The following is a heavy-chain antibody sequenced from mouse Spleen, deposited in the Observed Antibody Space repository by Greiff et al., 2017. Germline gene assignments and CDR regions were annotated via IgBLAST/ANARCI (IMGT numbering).Heavy chain of an antibody. J-gene: IGHJ4*01. D-gene: IGHD2-4*01. CDR2: ISSGGSYT. V-gene: IGHV5-9-1*01. CDR3: ARPMITTDAMDY. CDR1: GFTFSSYA. Sequence: EVMLVESGGGLVKPGGSLKLSCAASGFTFSSYAMSWVRQTPEKRLEWVATISSGGSYTYYPDSVKGRFTISRDNAKNTLYLQMSSLRSEDTAMYYCARPMITTDAMDYWGQGTSVTVSS.